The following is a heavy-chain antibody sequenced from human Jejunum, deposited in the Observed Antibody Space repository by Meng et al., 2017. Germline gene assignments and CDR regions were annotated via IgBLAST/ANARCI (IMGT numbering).Heavy chain of an antibody. D-gene: IGHD5-12*01. CDR2: SSAYNGET. V-gene: IGHV1-18*01. Sequence: ESLKISCAASGFTLTTYPMKWVRQAPGQGLEWVGRSSAYNGETEYADKFQGRVTLTTDRSTTTAHMELRGLTYDDTAVYYCARFFSSGYSEAWDYWGQGTLVTVSS. CDR3: ARFFSSGYSEAWDY. J-gene: IGHJ4*02. CDR1: GFTLTTYP.